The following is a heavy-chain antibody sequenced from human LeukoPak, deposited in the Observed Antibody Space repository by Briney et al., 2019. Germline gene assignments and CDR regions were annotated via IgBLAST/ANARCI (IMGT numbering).Heavy chain of an antibody. CDR3: ARDLAPPYYYDSSGSYGNYFDY. D-gene: IGHD3-22*01. J-gene: IGHJ4*02. CDR1: GFTVSTNY. Sequence: GGSLRLSCVVSGFTVSTNYMSWVRQAPGKGLEWVSLIYSGGSTYYADSVKGRFTISRDNSKNTLYLQMNSLRAEDTAVYYCARDLAPPYYYDSSGSYGNYFDYWGQGNLVTVSS. V-gene: IGHV3-53*01. CDR2: IYSGGST.